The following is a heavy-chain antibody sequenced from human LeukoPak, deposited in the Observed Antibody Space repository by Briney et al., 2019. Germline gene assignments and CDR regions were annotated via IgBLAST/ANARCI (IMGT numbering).Heavy chain of an antibody. CDR3: ARRFGRKFGERFYYYHYMDV. Sequence: PSQTLSLACAVYGGSLSVYYCNWIRQPPGKGLEWIGETNHSGRTNYNPSLRSRVTISEDTPKKQFSLRRTSVDAADTAVEYCARRFGRKFGERFYYYHYMDVWGKGTTVTISS. D-gene: IGHD3-10*01. J-gene: IGHJ6*03. CDR1: GGSLSVYY. V-gene: IGHV4-34*01. CDR2: TNHSGRT.